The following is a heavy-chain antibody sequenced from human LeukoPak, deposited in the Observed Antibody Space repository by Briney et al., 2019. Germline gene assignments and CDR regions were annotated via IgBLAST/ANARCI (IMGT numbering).Heavy chain of an antibody. D-gene: IGHD1-14*01. CDR1: GFTFSNYA. Sequence: GGSLRLSGAASGFTFSNYAMNWVRQAPGKGLEWVSLISGSTGSTYYADSVKGRFSISRDNANNTVYLQMNSLRAEDTAVYYCARFNVPGTGPWGQGTLVTVSS. CDR3: ARFNVPGTGP. CDR2: ISGSTGST. J-gene: IGHJ5*02. V-gene: IGHV3-23*01.